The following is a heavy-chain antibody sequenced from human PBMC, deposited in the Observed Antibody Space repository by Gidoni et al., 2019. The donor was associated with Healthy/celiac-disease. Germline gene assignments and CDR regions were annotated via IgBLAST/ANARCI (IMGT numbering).Heavy chain of an antibody. D-gene: IGHD3-16*01. CDR2: IYYSGST. J-gene: IGHJ6*03. CDR1: GGSISSSSYY. Sequence: QLQLQESGPGLVKPSETLSLTCTVSGGSISSSSYYWGWIRQPPGKGLEWIGSIYYSGSTYYNPSLKSRVTISVDTSKNQFSLKLSSVTAADTAVYYCASQWGKPYYYYMDVWGKGTTVTVSS. CDR3: ASQWGKPYYYYMDV. V-gene: IGHV4-39*01.